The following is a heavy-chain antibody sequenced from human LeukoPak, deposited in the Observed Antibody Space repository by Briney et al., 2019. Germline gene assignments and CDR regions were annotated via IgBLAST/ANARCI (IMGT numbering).Heavy chain of an antibody. Sequence: TSETLSLTCTVSGGPISSYYWSWIRQSPGKGLEWIGYIYYSGSTNYNPSLKSRVTISVDTSKNQFSLKLNSVTAADTAVYYCARGRDAYYDSSGPIQHWGQGTLVTVSS. CDR3: ARGRDAYYDSSGPIQH. D-gene: IGHD3-22*01. J-gene: IGHJ1*01. V-gene: IGHV4-59*01. CDR1: GGPISSYY. CDR2: IYYSGST.